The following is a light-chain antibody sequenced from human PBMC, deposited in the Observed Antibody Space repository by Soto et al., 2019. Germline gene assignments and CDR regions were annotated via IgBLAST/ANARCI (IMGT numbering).Light chain of an antibody. Sequence: EIVMPQSPATLSVSPGERATLSCRASQSVSSDLAWYQQKLGQAPRLLIYGASTRAIGIPARFSGSGSGTEFTLTISSLQSEDFAVYYCQQYNNWPPTFGQGTRLEIK. CDR2: GAS. V-gene: IGKV3-15*01. CDR1: QSVSSD. CDR3: QQYNNWPPT. J-gene: IGKJ5*01.